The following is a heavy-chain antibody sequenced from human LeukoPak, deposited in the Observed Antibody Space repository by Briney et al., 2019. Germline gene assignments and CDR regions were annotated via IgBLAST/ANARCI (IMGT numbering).Heavy chain of an antibody. D-gene: IGHD1-26*01. Sequence: GGSLRLSCAASGFTFSSYAMHWVRQAPGKGLEWVAVISYDGSNKYYADSVKGRFTISRDNSKNTLYLQMNSLRAEDTAVYYCARYNLEWELAFDYWGQGTLVTVSS. J-gene: IGHJ4*02. CDR3: ARYNLEWELAFDY. V-gene: IGHV3-30*14. CDR1: GFTFSSYA. CDR2: ISYDGSNK.